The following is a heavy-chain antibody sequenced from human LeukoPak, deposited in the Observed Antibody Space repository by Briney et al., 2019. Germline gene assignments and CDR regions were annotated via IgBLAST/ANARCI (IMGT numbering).Heavy chain of an antibody. D-gene: IGHD2-15*01. J-gene: IGHJ3*02. CDR3: ARGAYCSDDSCPGAFDI. CDR1: GFAFSTYA. CDR2: IWYDVSNK. V-gene: IGHV3-33*01. Sequence: GRSLRLSCAASGFAFSTYAMYCGRQAPGKGLEWVTVIWYDVSNKYYADSVKGRFTISRDNSKNTLYLQMNSLRAEDTAVYYCARGAYCSDDSCPGAFDIWGQGTMVTLSS.